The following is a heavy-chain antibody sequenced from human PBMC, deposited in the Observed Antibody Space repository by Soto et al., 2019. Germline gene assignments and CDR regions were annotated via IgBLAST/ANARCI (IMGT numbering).Heavy chain of an antibody. CDR2: IYHSGST. D-gene: IGHD3-10*01. J-gene: IGHJ6*02. V-gene: IGHV4-31*03. Sequence: QVQLQESGPGLVKSSQTLSLTCTVSGGSISSGGNYWSWILQHPGKGLEWIGYIYHSGSTYYNPSLKSRVTISVDTSKNQFSLKLNSVTAADTAVYYCARARMVRGVIYYYGMDVWGQGTTVTVSS. CDR1: GGSISSGGNY. CDR3: ARARMVRGVIYYYGMDV.